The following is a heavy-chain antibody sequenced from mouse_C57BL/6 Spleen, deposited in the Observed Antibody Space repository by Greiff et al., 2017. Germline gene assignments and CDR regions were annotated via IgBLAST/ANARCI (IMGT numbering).Heavy chain of an antibody. Sequence: VQLQQSGAELVRPGASVTLSCKASGYTFTDYEMHWVKQTPVHGLAWIGAIDPETGGTAYNQKFKGKAILTADKSSSTAYMELRSLTSEDSAVYYCTRAGSSYYSNYVKAMDYWGQGTSVTVSS. V-gene: IGHV1-15*01. CDR3: TRAGSSYYSNYVKAMDY. CDR1: GYTFTDYE. D-gene: IGHD2-5*01. CDR2: IDPETGGT. J-gene: IGHJ4*01.